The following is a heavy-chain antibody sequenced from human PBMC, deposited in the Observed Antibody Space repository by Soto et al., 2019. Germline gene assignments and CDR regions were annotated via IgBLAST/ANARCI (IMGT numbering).Heavy chain of an antibody. D-gene: IGHD3-3*01. CDR1: GGSFSGYY. V-gene: IGHV4-34*01. Sequence: PSETLSLTCAVYGGSFSGYYWRWIRQPPGKGQEWNGEINHSGSSNHNPSLSSRVTISVATSKNKFSLRLSFVTAADTAVYFCVGGGGVGERLLSNRFDYWGQGTMVTVSS. J-gene: IGHJ4*02. CDR2: INHSGSS. CDR3: VGGGGVGERLLSNRFDY.